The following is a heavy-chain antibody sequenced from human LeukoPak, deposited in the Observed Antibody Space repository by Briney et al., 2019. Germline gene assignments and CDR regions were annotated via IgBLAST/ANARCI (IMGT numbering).Heavy chain of an antibody. Sequence: GASVKVSCKASGYTFTSYYIHWVRQAPGQGLEWVGIINPSIGDTKNAQKFQGRVTMTWDTSTSTVYMELSSLRYEDTAVYYCAVSAFDYWGQGTLVTVSS. J-gene: IGHJ4*02. D-gene: IGHD3-10*01. V-gene: IGHV1-46*03. CDR1: GYTFTSYY. CDR2: INPSIGDT. CDR3: AVSAFDY.